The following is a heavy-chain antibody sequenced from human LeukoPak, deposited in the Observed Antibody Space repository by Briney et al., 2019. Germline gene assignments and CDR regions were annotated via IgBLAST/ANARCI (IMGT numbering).Heavy chain of an antibody. CDR2: ISWNSGSI. J-gene: IGHJ3*02. CDR3: AFSPGSGTKDAFDI. D-gene: IGHD1/OR15-1a*01. CDR1: GFTFDDYA. V-gene: IGHV3-9*01. Sequence: GRSLRLSCAASGFTFDDYATHWVRQAPGKGLEWVSGISWNSGSIGYADSVKGRFAISRDNAKNSLYLQMNSLRAEDTALYYCAFSPGSGTKDAFDIWGQGTMVTVSS.